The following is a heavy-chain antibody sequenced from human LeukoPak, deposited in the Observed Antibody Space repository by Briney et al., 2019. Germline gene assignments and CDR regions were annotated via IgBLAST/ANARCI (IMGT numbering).Heavy chain of an antibody. J-gene: IGHJ4*02. CDR1: GFTVSSNY. CDR3: VWEYSRSSNS. D-gene: IGHD6-6*01. Sequence: GGSLRLSCAASGFTVSSNYMSWVRQAPGKGLEWVSVIYSGSSTYYADSVKGRFTISRDNSKNTLYLLMNSLRAEDTAVYYVVWEYSRSSNSWGQGTLVTVSS. V-gene: IGHV3-53*01. CDR2: IYSGSST.